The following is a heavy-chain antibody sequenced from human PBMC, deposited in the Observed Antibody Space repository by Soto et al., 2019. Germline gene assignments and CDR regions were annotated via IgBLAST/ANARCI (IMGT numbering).Heavy chain of an antibody. CDR2: ISSSSSYI. Sequence: EVQLVESGGGLVKPGGSLRLSCAASGFTFSSYSMKWVRQAPEKGLEWVSSISSSSSYIYYADSVKGRFTISRDNAKNSLYLQMNSLRDEDTAVYYCARGRQYSSSWYEDYWGQGTLVTVSS. J-gene: IGHJ4*02. CDR3: ARGRQYSSSWYEDY. CDR1: GFTFSSYS. V-gene: IGHV3-21*01. D-gene: IGHD6-13*01.